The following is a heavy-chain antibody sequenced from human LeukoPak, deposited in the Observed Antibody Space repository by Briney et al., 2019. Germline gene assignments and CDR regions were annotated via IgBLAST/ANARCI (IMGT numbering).Heavy chain of an antibody. V-gene: IGHV1-69*13. CDR1: GGTFSSYA. CDR2: IIPIFGTA. J-gene: IGHJ6*02. D-gene: IGHD5-24*01. CDR3: ARDRFLWLQTTYYYGMDV. Sequence: SVKVSCKASGGTFSSYAISWVRQAPGQGLEWMGGIIPIFGTANYAQKFQGRVTITADESTSTAYMELSSLRSEDTAVYYCARDRFLWLQTTYYYGMDVWGQGTTVAVSS.